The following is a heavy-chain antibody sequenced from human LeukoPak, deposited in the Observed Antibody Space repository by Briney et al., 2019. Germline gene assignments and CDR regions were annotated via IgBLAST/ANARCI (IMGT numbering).Heavy chain of an antibody. CDR2: IYYSGST. J-gene: IGHJ6*03. CDR3: ARGTYYYDSSGYSYYDYYYMDV. D-gene: IGHD3-22*01. V-gene: IGHV4-59*01. Sequence: SETLSLTCTVSGGSISSYYWSWIRQPPGKGLEWIGYIYYSGSTNYSPSLKSRVPISVDTFKNQFSLKLSSVTAADTAVYYCARGTYYYDSSGYSYYDYYYMDVWGKGTTVTISS. CDR1: GGSISSYY.